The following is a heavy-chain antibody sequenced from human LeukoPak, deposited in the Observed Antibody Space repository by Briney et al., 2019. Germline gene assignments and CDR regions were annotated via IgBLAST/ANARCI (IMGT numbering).Heavy chain of an antibody. D-gene: IGHD3-10*01. CDR1: GGSISSYY. CDR3: ARAAVRGVVDY. CDR2: IYYSGST. Sequence: PSETLSLICTVSGGSISSYYWSWIPQPSGKGLEWIGYIYYSGSTNYNPSLKSRVTISVDTSKNQFSLKLSSVTAADTAVYYCARAAVRGVVDYWGQGTLVTVSS. J-gene: IGHJ4*02. V-gene: IGHV4-59*01.